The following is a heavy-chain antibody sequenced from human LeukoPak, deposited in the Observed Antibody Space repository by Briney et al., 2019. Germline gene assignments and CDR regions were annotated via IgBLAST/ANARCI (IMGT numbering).Heavy chain of an antibody. Sequence: PGRSLRLSCAASGFTFSSYGMHWVRQAPGKGLEWVAVIWYDGSNKYYADSVKGRFTISRDNSKNTLYLQMNSLRAEDTAVYYCAKEIAVAGLIPFLVWGQGTMVTVSS. J-gene: IGHJ3*01. CDR1: GFTFSSYG. V-gene: IGHV3-33*06. CDR3: AKEIAVAGLIPFLV. CDR2: IWYDGSNK. D-gene: IGHD6-19*01.